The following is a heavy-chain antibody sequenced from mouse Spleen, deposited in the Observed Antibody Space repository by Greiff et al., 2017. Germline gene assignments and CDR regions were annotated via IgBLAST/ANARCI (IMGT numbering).Heavy chain of an antibody. CDR2: ISGGGSYT. V-gene: IGHV5-9-2*01. CDR3: ARHSSTMITRGAWFAY. J-gene: IGHJ3*01. D-gene: IGHD2-4*01. CDR1: GFTFSSYG. Sequence: EVMLVESGGGLVKPGGSLKLSCAASGFTFSSYGLSWVRQTPEKRLEWVATISGGGSYTYYPASLKGRFTISRDNAKNNLYLQMSSLRSEDTALYYCARHSSTMITRGAWFAYWGQGTLVTVSA.